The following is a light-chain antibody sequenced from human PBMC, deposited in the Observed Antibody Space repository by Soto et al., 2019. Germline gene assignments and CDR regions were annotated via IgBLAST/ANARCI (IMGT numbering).Light chain of an antibody. Sequence: DIQVTQPRSSLSVAVGDRVTITCRASLTISTYLAWYQQKPGNSPNLLIYAASSLQARVPSRYSGSGSGKDFTLTISSLQPEDVAAYYCQKYSSAPLTFGGGTKVDI. CDR3: QKYSSAPLT. J-gene: IGKJ4*01. V-gene: IGKV1-27*01. CDR2: AAS. CDR1: LTISTY.